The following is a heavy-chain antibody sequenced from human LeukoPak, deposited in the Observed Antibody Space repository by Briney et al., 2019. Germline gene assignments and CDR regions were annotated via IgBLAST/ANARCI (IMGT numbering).Heavy chain of an antibody. CDR1: GGTFSSYA. CDR3: ARGADTYSYDFDY. Sequence: ASVKVSCKASGGTFSSYAISWVRQAPGQGLEWMGGIIPIFGTANYAQKFQGRVTITTDESTSTAYMELSSLRSEDTAVYYCARGADTYSYDFDYWRQGTLVTVSS. CDR2: IIPIFGTA. D-gene: IGHD5-18*01. V-gene: IGHV1-69*05. J-gene: IGHJ4*02.